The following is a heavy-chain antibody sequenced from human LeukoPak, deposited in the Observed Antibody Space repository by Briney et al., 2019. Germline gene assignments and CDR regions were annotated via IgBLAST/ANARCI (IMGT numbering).Heavy chain of an antibody. V-gene: IGHV4-59*01. CDR1: GGSISNYY. Sequence: LETLSLTCTVSGGSISNYYWNWIRQPPGKGLEWIGYIYYTGSTNYNPSLKSRVTMSVDTSKNQFSLNLRSVTPEDTAVYYCARNLIPEQLVLNFWGQGTLVTVSS. CDR3: ARNLIPEQLVLNF. CDR2: IYYTGST. D-gene: IGHD6-13*01. J-gene: IGHJ4*02.